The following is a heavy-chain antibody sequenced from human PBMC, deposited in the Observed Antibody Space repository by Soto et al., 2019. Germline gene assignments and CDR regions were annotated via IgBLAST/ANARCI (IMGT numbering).Heavy chain of an antibody. CDR3: ARDYYGMDV. J-gene: IGHJ6*02. CDR1: GGSISRGGYS. CDR2: TYQSGSA. Sequence: SETLTLTCTFSGGSISRGGYSWTWIRQSPGKGLEWIGYTYQSGSAYYNPSLKSRVTISVDRSKNQFSLNLTSVTAADTAVYYCARDYYGMDVWGQGTTVTVSS. V-gene: IGHV4-30-2*06.